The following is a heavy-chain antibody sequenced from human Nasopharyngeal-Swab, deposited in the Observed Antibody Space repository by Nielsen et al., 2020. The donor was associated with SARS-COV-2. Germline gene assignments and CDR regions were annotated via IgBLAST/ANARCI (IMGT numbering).Heavy chain of an antibody. CDR2: INAGNGNT. Sequence: ASVKVSCKASGYTFTSYAMHWVRQAPGQRLEWMGWINAGNGNTKYSQKFQGRVTITRDTSAGTAYMELSSLRSEDTAVYYCARGPGNIYSSSWHGQTSYYYYGMDVWGQGTTVTVSS. CDR1: GYTFTSYA. CDR3: ARGPGNIYSSSWHGQTSYYYYGMDV. J-gene: IGHJ6*02. V-gene: IGHV1-3*01. D-gene: IGHD6-13*01.